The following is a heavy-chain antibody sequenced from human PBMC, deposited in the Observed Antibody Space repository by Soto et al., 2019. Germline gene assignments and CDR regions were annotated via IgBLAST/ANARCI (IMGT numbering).Heavy chain of an antibody. V-gene: IGHV4-39*01. CDR2: TSHTGST. CDR3: ARHPISTTGWQIDS. D-gene: IGHD6-19*01. Sequence: QLPFQESRPGLLRPSETLSLTCTVSGGSISSTYYFWGWIRQPPGKGLEWIGRTSHTGSTYYNASLKSRVTISVDTSKNQFSLHLNSVTAADTAVYYCARHPISTTGWQIDSWGQGTLVIVSS. CDR1: GGSISSTYYF. J-gene: IGHJ4*02.